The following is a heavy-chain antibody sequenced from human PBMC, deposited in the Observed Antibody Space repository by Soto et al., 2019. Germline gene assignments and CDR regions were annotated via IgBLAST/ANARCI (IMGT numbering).Heavy chain of an antibody. CDR2: ISYDGSNK. J-gene: IGHJ4*02. V-gene: IGHV3-30*18. CDR1: GFTFSSYG. Sequence: PGGSLRLSCAASGFTFSSYGMHWVRQAPGKGLEWVAVISYDGSNKYYADSVKGRFTISRDNSKNTLYLQMNNLRAEDTAVYYCAKDRSIRGVTPFDYWGQGT. CDR3: AKDRSIRGVTPFDY. D-gene: IGHD3-10*01.